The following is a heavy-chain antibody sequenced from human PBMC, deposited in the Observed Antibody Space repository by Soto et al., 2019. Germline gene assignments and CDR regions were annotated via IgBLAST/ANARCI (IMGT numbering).Heavy chain of an antibody. Sequence: ASVKVSCKASGYTFTSYGISWVRQAPGQGLEWMGWINAYNGNTNYAQRLQGRVTMTTDTSTSTAYMELRSLRSDDTAVYYCAREGYYSGSGSYSPPRYYGMDVWGQGTTVTVSS. CDR2: INAYNGNT. V-gene: IGHV1-18*01. CDR3: AREGYYSGSGSYSPPRYYGMDV. CDR1: GYTFTSYG. J-gene: IGHJ6*02. D-gene: IGHD3-10*01.